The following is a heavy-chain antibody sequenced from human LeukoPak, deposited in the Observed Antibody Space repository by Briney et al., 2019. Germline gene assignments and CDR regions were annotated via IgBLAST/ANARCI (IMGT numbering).Heavy chain of an antibody. V-gene: IGHV1-69*04. CDR1: GGTFSSYA. CDR2: IIPIFGIA. J-gene: IGHJ3*02. CDR3: ARVVTPHDAFDI. D-gene: IGHD5-18*01. Sequence: ASVKVSCKASGGTFSSYAISWVRQAPGQGLEWMGRIIPIFGIANYAQKFQGRVTITADKSTSTAYMELSSLRSEDTAVYYCARVVTPHDAFDIWGQGTMVTVFS.